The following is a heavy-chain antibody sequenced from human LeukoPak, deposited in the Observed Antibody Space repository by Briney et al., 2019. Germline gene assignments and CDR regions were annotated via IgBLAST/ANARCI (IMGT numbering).Heavy chain of an antibody. CDR1: GFTFSDYY. CDR3: ARITCMTTDCPLVDY. V-gene: IGHV3-11*04. CDR2: ITNTGSTI. Sequence: PGGSLRLSCVASGFTFSDYYMSWLRQAPGKGLEWVSYITNTGSTIYYADSVKGRFTISRDNAKNSLFLQMNSLRADDTAVYFCARITCMTTDCPLVDYWGRGTLVAVSS. D-gene: IGHD4-11*01. J-gene: IGHJ4*02.